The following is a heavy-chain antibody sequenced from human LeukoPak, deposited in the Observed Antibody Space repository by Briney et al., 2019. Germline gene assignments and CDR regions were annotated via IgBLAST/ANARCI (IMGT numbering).Heavy chain of an antibody. CDR3: ARIYCSGGSCYPPDNWFDP. D-gene: IGHD2-15*01. Sequence: ASVKVSCKASGYTFTGYYMHWVRQAPGQGLEWMGWINPNSGGTNYAQKFQGRVTMTRDTSISTAYMELSRLRSDDTAVYYRARIYCSGGSCYPPDNWFDPWGQGTLVTVSS. CDR1: GYTFTGYY. J-gene: IGHJ5*02. CDR2: INPNSGGT. V-gene: IGHV1-2*02.